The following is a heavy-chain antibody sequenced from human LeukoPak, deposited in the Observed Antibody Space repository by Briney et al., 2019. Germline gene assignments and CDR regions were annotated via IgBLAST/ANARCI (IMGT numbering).Heavy chain of an antibody. CDR2: ISSYNGNT. D-gene: IGHD6-13*01. J-gene: IGHJ4*02. V-gene: IGHV1-18*01. CDR1: GYTFTSYG. CDR3: ARDHLLVSFGIAAAGVPFDY. Sequence: ASVKVSCKASGYTFTSYGISWVRQAPGKGLECMGWISSYNGNTNYAQKHQGRVTMTTDTSTSTAYMELRSLRSDDTAVYYCARDHLLVSFGIAAAGVPFDYWGQGTLVSVSS.